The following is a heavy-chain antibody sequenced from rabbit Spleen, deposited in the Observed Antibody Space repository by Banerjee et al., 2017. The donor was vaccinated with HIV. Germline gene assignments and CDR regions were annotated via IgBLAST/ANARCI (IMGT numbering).Heavy chain of an antibody. CDR3: ARDTSSSFSSYGMDL. CDR1: GVSFGFSSY. CDR2: IEVGSSGFS. J-gene: IGHJ6*01. D-gene: IGHD1-1*01. V-gene: IGHV1S45*01. Sequence: QEQLEESGGGLVKPGASLTLTCTASGVSFGFSSYMCWIRQAPGKGLEWIACIEVGSSGFSYFATWAKGRFTISETSSTTVTLQVTRLTAADTATYFCARDTSSSFSSYGMDLWGPGTLVTVS.